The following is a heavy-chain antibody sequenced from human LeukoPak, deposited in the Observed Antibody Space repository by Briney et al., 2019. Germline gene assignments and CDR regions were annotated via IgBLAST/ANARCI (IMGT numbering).Heavy chain of an antibody. CDR2: IKPDGSEK. V-gene: IGHV3-7*05. CDR3: VRGSSGNVVRGVAWAWFDP. CDR1: GFTFRNYW. J-gene: IGHJ5*02. Sequence: GGSLRLSCVASGFTFRNYWMTWVRQAPGKGLEWLANIKPDGSEKYYVDSVRGRFTISRDNAKDSLYLQMNRLRAEDTAVYYCVRGSSGNVVRGVAWAWFDPWGQGTLVTVSS. D-gene: IGHD3-10*01.